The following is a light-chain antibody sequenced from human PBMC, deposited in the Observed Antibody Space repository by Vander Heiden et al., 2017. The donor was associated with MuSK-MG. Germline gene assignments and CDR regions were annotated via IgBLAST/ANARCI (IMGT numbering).Light chain of an antibody. Sequence: QSALTQPASVSGSPGQSITISCTGASGDVWNYNLVSWYQQHPGKAPKLMIYEVTKRPSGVSNRFSGSKSGNTASLTISGLQAEDEADYYCCSYAGSSTVIFGGGTKLTVL. CDR3: CSYAGSSTVI. J-gene: IGLJ2*01. CDR2: EVT. CDR1: SGDVWNYNL. V-gene: IGLV2-23*02.